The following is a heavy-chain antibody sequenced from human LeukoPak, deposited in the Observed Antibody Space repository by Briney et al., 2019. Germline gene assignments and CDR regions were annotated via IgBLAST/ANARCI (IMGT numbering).Heavy chain of an antibody. CDR1: GFSFSTFG. Sequence: GSLRLSCAVSGFSFSTFGMSWVRQPPGKGLEWIGDINQSGSTDYNPSLKSRVTISVDTSKNQFFLRLSSVTTADTAVYYCARHEWHPSMDVWDQGTTVTVSS. CDR2: INQSGST. J-gene: IGHJ6*02. CDR3: ARHEWHPSMDV. D-gene: IGHD2-8*01. V-gene: IGHV4-34*01.